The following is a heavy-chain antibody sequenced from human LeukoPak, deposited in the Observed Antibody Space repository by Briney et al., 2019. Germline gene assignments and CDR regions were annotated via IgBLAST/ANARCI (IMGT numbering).Heavy chain of an antibody. D-gene: IGHD2-21*01. Sequence: ASVKASCKASGYSFTNSGISWVRRAPGQGLEWMGWISAYNGNTNSTQKFQGRVTMTTDTSTSTAYMELRGLRSDDTAVYYCARERMGIAMTGYCFDSWGQGTLVTVSS. CDR3: ARERMGIAMTGYCFDS. J-gene: IGHJ4*02. CDR1: GYSFTNSG. CDR2: ISAYNGNT. V-gene: IGHV1-18*01.